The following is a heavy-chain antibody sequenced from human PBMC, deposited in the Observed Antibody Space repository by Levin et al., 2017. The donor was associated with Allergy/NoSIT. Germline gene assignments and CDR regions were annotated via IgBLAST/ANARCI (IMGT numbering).Heavy chain of an antibody. CDR2: IYYSGST. CDR1: GGSISSYY. V-gene: IGHV4-59*08. Sequence: SETLSLTCTVSGGSISSYYWSWIRQPPGKGLEWIGYIYYSGSTNYNPSLKSRVTISVDTSKNQFSLKLSSVTAADTAVYYCARRRALSSSHYYGMDVWGQGTTVTVSS. D-gene: IGHD6-13*01. CDR3: ARRRALSSSHYYGMDV. J-gene: IGHJ6*02.